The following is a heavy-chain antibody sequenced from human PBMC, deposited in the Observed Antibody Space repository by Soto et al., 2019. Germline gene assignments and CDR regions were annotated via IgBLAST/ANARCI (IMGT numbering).Heavy chain of an antibody. CDR2: IYHSGST. CDR1: GGSISSGGYS. V-gene: IGHV4-30-2*01. Sequence: QLQLQESGSGLVKPSQTLSLTCAVSGGSISSGGYSWSWIRQPPGKGLEWIGYIYHSGSTYYNPSLNIRVTISVDRSNSHFSRKLSSLTAADTAVYYCASTYDISCYTFDYWGQGTLVTVSS. D-gene: IGHD3-22*01. CDR3: ASTYDISCYTFDY. J-gene: IGHJ4*02.